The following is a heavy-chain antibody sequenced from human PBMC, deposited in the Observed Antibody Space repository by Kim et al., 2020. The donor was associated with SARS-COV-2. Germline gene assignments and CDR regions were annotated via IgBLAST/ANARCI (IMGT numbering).Heavy chain of an antibody. V-gene: IGHV4-61*01. Sequence: SETLSLTCTVSGGSVSSGSYYWSWIRQPPGKGLEWIGYIYYSGSTNYNPSLKSRVTISVDTSKNQFSLKLRSVTAADTAVYYCARAHGLLWFGELLSYF. CDR1: GGSVSSGSYY. J-gene: IGHJ4*01. D-gene: IGHD3-10*01. CDR3: ARAHGLLWFGELLSYF. CDR2: IYYSGST.